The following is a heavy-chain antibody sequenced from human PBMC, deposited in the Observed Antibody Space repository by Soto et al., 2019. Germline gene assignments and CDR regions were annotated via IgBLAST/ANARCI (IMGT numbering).Heavy chain of an antibody. D-gene: IGHD3-22*01. J-gene: IGHJ6*02. CDR2: INPNSGGT. V-gene: IGHV1-2*04. Sequence: QVQLVQSGAEVKKPGASVKVSCKASGYTFTGYYMHWVRQAPGQGLEWMGWINPNSGGTNYAQKFQGWVTMTRDTSISTAYMELSRLRSDDTTVYYCARGGYVDGDYDGMDVWGQGTTVTVSS. CDR1: GYTFTGYY. CDR3: ARGGYVDGDYDGMDV.